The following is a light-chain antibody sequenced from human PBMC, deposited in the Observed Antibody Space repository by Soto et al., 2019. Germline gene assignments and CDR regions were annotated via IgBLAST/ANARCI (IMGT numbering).Light chain of an antibody. V-gene: IGKV4-1*01. Sequence: DIVMTQSPDFLTLHLVQQAHIDCKPRLSLLYSSNNKNFLAWYQQKPGQPPKLLXYCASTRQSGVPDPFSGSGSGTDFTLTITGVQAEDVAVYYCQQYYSSLAITFGQGTRLEIK. CDR1: LSLLYSSNNKNF. CDR2: CAS. J-gene: IGKJ5*01. CDR3: QQYYSSLAIT.